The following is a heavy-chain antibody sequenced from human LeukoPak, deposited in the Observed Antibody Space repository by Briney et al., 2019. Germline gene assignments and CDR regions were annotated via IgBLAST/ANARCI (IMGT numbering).Heavy chain of an antibody. CDR1: GYTFTKYG. D-gene: IGHD3-10*01. CDR2: MDPSTDNT. Sequence: GASVKVSCKASGYTFTKYGIHWVRQATGQALEWMAWMDPSTDNTAYAQEFQGRVTITRNTSISTAYMELRSLRSEDTAVYYCARGVNLGDMDVWGKGTTVTVSS. J-gene: IGHJ6*03. V-gene: IGHV1-8*03. CDR3: ARGVNLGDMDV.